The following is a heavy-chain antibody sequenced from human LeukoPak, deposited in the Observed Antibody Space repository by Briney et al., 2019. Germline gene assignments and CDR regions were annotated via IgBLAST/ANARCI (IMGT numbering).Heavy chain of an antibody. CDR3: ARDKKSGESSEIDY. V-gene: IGHV3-74*03. J-gene: IGHJ4*02. Sequence: RPGGSLRLSCAASGFTFSNYWVHWVRQAPGKGLGWVQRINRDGSTTKYADSVKGRFTVSRDNAKNTLNLQMNSLRAEDTAVYYCARDKKSGESSEIDYWGQGTLVTVSS. CDR1: GFTFSNYW. D-gene: IGHD3-10*01. CDR2: INRDGSTT.